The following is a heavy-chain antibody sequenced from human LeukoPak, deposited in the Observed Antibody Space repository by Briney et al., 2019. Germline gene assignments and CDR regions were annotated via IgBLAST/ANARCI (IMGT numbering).Heavy chain of an antibody. D-gene: IGHD6-13*01. Sequence: GGSLRLSCAASGFTFSSYAMSWVRQAPGKGLEWVSAISGSGGSTYYADSVKGRFTISRDNSKNTLNLQMNSLRAEDTAVYYCAKNPPSSYSSSWYYFDYWGQGTLVTVSS. CDR3: AKNPPSSYSSSWYYFDY. J-gene: IGHJ4*02. CDR1: GFTFSSYA. V-gene: IGHV3-23*01. CDR2: ISGSGGST.